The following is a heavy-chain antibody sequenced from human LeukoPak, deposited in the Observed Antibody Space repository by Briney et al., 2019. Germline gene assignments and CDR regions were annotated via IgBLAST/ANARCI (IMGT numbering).Heavy chain of an antibody. V-gene: IGHV3-23*01. CDR3: GSRVVVSVSGFDY. D-gene: IGHD2-21*01. CDR2: NRGSGRRI. CDR1: GFTFTEYA. J-gene: IGHJ4*02. Sequence: LSLSCVVSGFTFTEYAMGWVRQAPGKGLGWVLTNRGSGRRIDYADSVKGRFTISRDNSKNTLYLQIDSLRAETTAVYYCGSRVVVSVSGFDYWGQGTLVTVSS.